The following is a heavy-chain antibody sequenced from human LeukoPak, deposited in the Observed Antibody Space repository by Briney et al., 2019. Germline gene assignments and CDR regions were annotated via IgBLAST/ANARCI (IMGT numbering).Heavy chain of an antibody. V-gene: IGHV3-21*01. Sequence: PGGSLRLSCSASGFTFRSYAMHWVRQAPGKGLEWVSSISSSSSYIYYADSVKGRFTISRDNAKNSLYLQMNSLRAEDTAVYYCARDRFPYYYDSSGNYNPEIDYWGQGTLATVSS. CDR1: GFTFRSYA. CDR2: ISSSSSYI. J-gene: IGHJ4*02. CDR3: ARDRFPYYYDSSGNYNPEIDY. D-gene: IGHD3-22*01.